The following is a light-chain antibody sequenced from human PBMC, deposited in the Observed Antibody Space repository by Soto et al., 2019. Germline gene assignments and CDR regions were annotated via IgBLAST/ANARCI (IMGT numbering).Light chain of an antibody. Sequence: EQVMTQSPATLSVSPGERATLSCRASQSVSSYLAWYQQKPGQAPRLLIYDASTRATGVPARFSGSGSGTEFTLTISSLQSEDLAVYYCQQYDDWPETFGQGTKVEIK. CDR2: DAS. CDR3: QQYDDWPET. J-gene: IGKJ1*01. CDR1: QSVSSY. V-gene: IGKV3-15*01.